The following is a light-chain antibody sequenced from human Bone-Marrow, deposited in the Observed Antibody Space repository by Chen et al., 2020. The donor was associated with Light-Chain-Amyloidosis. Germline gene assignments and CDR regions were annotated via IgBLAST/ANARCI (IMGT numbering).Light chain of an antibody. CDR1: NIGSTS. CDR3: QVWDRSSDRPV. V-gene: IGLV3-21*02. CDR2: DDS. J-gene: IGLJ3*02. Sequence: SYVLTQPSSVSVAPGQTATIACGGNNIGSTSVHWYQQPPGQAPLLVVYDDSDRPSRIPERLSGSNSGNTATLTISRVEAGDEADYYCQVWDRSSDRPVFGGGTKLTVL.